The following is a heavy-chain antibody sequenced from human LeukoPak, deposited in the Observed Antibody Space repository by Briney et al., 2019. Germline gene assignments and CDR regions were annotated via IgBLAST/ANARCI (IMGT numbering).Heavy chain of an antibody. D-gene: IGHD2-8*01. Sequence: PSETLPLPCAVSGYSISSGYYWGWIRQPPGKGLEWIGSIYHSGSTYYNPSLKSRVTISVDTSKNQFSLKLSSVTAADTAVYYCARDRSTNDVCYEWWGQGTLVTVSS. CDR1: GYSISSGYY. J-gene: IGHJ1*01. V-gene: IGHV4-38-2*02. CDR2: IYHSGST. CDR3: ARDRSTNDVCYEW.